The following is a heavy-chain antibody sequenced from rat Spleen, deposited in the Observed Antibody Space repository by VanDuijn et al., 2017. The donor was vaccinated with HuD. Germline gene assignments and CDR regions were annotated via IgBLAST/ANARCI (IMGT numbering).Heavy chain of an antibody. V-gene: IGHV5S14*01. J-gene: IGHJ3*01. CDR2: ISTGGGNT. Sequence: EVQLVESGGGLVQPGRSLKLSCAASGFTFSNYGMAWVRQTPTKGLEWVASISTGGGNTYYRDSVKGRFTISRDNAKNNQYLQMDSLRSEDTATYYCARHGPNYYSSYIYVGGWCAYWGQGTLVTVSS. D-gene: IGHD1-2*01. CDR1: GFTFSNYG. CDR3: ARHGPNYYSSYIYVGGWCAY.